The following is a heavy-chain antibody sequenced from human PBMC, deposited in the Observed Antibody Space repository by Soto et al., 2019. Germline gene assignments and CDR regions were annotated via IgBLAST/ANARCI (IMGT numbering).Heavy chain of an antibody. D-gene: IGHD1-20*01. CDR1: GGTFSSYA. CDR3: AGDSRVGILFY. CDR2: IIPIFGTA. Sequence: SLEVSCKXSGGTFSSYAISWVRQAPGQGLEWMGGIIPIFGTANYAQKFQGRVTITADESTSTAYMELSSLRSEDTAVYYCAGDSRVGILFYWGQGTLVTVSS. J-gene: IGHJ4*02. V-gene: IGHV1-69*13.